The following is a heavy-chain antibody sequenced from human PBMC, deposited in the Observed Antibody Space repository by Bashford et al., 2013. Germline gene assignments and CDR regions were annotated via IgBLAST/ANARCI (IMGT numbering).Heavy chain of an antibody. V-gene: IGHV4-59*08. D-gene: IGHD2-15*01. CDR1: GDSIKDYY. Sequence: SETLSLTCSVSGDSIKDYYWNWIRLPSGKGLEWIGHVSYSYDPIYNPSLKSRVTISLDTSENQLSLILSSVTAADTAIYYCARQDCIDGRCFPDDAFDVWGQGTLVTVSS. CDR2: VSYSYDP. CDR3: ARQDCIDGRCFPDDAFDV. J-gene: IGHJ3*01.